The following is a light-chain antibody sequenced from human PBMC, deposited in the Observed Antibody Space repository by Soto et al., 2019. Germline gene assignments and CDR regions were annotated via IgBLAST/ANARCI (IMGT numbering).Light chain of an antibody. J-gene: IGKJ4*01. CDR3: HQYGSSART. CDR2: GAS. V-gene: IGKV3-20*01. Sequence: EIVLTQSPGTLSLSPGERATLSCRASQSVSSSYLAWYQQKPGQAPRLLIYGASSRATGIPDRFSGSGFGTAFTLTISRLEPEGVAVYYCHQYGSSARTFGGRTKVVSK. CDR1: QSVSSSY.